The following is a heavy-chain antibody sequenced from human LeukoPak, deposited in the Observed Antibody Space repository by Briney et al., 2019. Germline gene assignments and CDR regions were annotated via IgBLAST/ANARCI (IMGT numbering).Heavy chain of an antibody. J-gene: IGHJ6*03. Sequence: SVKVSCKASGGTFSSYAISWVRQAPGQGLEWMGRIIPILGIANYAQKFQGRVTITADKSTSTAYMELSSLRSEDTAVYYCARADVGVKDYYYYMDVWGKGTTVTVSS. CDR1: GGTFSSYA. D-gene: IGHD2-15*01. CDR2: IIPILGIA. V-gene: IGHV1-69*04. CDR3: ARADVGVKDYYYYMDV.